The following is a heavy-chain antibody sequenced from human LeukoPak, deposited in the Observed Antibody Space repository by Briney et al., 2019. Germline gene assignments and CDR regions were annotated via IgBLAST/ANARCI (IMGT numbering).Heavy chain of an antibody. Sequence: PGGSLRLSCAASGFTASSNYMSWVRQAPGKGLEWVSVIYSGGSTYYADSVKGRFTISRDNSKNTLYLQMNSLRAEDTAVYYCARGGSYLVSDAFDIWGQGTMVTVSS. D-gene: IGHD1-26*01. CDR3: ARGGSYLVSDAFDI. CDR2: IYSGGST. CDR1: GFTASSNY. V-gene: IGHV3-53*01. J-gene: IGHJ3*02.